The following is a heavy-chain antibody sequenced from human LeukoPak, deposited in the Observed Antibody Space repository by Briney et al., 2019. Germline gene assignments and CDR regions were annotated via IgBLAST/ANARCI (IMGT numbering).Heavy chain of an antibody. V-gene: IGHV3-33*01. CDR2: IWYDGSNK. D-gene: IGHD6-19*01. J-gene: IGHJ4*02. CDR3: ARDKNRVQGIAVAGPFDY. Sequence: GGSLRLSCAASGFTFSSYGMHGVREAPGKGLEGVAVIWYDGSNKYYADSVKGRFTISRDNSKNTLYLQMNSLRAEDTAVYYCARDKNRVQGIAVAGPFDYWGQGTLVTVSS. CDR1: GFTFSSYG.